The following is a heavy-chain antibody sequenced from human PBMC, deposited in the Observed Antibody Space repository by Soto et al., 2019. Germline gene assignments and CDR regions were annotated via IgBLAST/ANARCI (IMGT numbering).Heavy chain of an antibody. D-gene: IGHD1-7*01. Sequence: ASVKVSCKASGYTFTGYYMHWVRQAPGQGLEWMGWINPNSGGTNYAQKFQGWVTMTRDTSISTAYMELSRLRSDDTAVYYCARDRSTGTKTFDAFDIWGQGTMVTVSS. CDR2: INPNSGGT. V-gene: IGHV1-2*04. J-gene: IGHJ3*02. CDR1: GYTFTGYY. CDR3: ARDRSTGTKTFDAFDI.